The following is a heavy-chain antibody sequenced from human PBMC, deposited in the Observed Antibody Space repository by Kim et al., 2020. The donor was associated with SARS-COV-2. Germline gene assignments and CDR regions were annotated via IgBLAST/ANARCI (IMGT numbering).Heavy chain of an antibody. Sequence: DTRYSPSFQGQVTISADKSISTAYLQWSSLKASDTAMYYCARILFHAFDIWGQGTMVTVSS. V-gene: IGHV5-51*01. CDR3: ARILFHAFDI. D-gene: IGHD2-8*02. J-gene: IGHJ3*02. CDR2: DT.